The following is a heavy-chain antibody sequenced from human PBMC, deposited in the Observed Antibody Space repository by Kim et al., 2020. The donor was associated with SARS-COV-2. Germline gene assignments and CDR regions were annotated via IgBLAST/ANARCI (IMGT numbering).Heavy chain of an antibody. V-gene: IGHV3-23*01. CDR3: AKEAGFVVGATTVDY. D-gene: IGHD1-26*01. Sequence: DSGKGRFTISRDNAKNTLYLQMISLRAEDTAVYYCAKEAGFVVGATTVDYWGQGTLVTVSS. J-gene: IGHJ4*02.